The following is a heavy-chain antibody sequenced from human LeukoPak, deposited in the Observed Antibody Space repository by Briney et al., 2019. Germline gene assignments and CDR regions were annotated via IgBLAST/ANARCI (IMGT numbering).Heavy chain of an antibody. CDR2: IYSGGST. Sequence: GGSLRLSGVASGFTVSSNYMSWVRQAPGKGLEWVSVIYSGGSTYYADSVKGRFTISRDNSKNTLYLQMNSLRAEDTAVYYCASGSGSYRTPHYYMDVWGTGTTVTVSS. J-gene: IGHJ6*03. V-gene: IGHV3-53*01. CDR3: ASGSGSYRTPHYYMDV. CDR1: GFTVSSNY. D-gene: IGHD3-10*01.